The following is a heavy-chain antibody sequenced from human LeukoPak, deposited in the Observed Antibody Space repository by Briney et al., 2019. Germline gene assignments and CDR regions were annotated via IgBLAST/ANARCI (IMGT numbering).Heavy chain of an antibody. J-gene: IGHJ6*03. CDR1: GYTFTSYA. D-gene: IGHD6-19*01. CDR2: INAGNGNT. Sequence: GASVKVSCKASGYTFTSYAMHWVRQAPGQRLEWMGWINAGNGNTKYSQKFQGRVTITRDTSASTAYMELSSLRSEGTAVYYCAAVPGGNYYYYYMYVWGKGTTVTVSS. CDR3: AAVPGGNYYYYYMYV. V-gene: IGHV1-3*01.